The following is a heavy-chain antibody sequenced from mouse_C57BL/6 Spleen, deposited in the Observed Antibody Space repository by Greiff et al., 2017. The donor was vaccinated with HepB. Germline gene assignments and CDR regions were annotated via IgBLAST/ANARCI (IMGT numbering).Heavy chain of an antibody. CDR1: GYTFTSYW. Sequence: QVQLQQPGAELVKPGASVKLSCKASGYTFTSYWMQWVKQRPGQGLEWIGEIDPSDSYTNYNQKFKGKATLTVDTSSSTAYMQLSSLTSEDSAVYYGARKKGIFPHWYFDVWGTGTTVTVSS. CDR2: IDPSDSYT. CDR3: ARKKGIFPHWYFDV. J-gene: IGHJ1*03. V-gene: IGHV1-50*01.